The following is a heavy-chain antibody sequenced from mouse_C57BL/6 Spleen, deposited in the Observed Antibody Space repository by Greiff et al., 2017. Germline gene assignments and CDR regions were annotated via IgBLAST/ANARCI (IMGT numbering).Heavy chain of an antibody. Sequence: EVQLQQSGPELVKPGASVKIPCKASGYTFTDYNMDWVKQSHGKSLEWIGDINPNNGGTIYNQKFKGKATLTVDKSSSTAYMELRSLTSEDTAVYYCARKRVYYGSSYLAYWGQGTLVTVSA. D-gene: IGHD1-1*01. CDR3: ARKRVYYGSSYLAY. J-gene: IGHJ3*01. CDR2: INPNNGGT. CDR1: GYTFTDYN. V-gene: IGHV1-18*01.